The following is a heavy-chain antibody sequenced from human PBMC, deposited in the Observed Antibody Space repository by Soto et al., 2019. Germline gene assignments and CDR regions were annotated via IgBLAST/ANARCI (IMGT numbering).Heavy chain of an antibody. D-gene: IGHD3-3*01. CDR1: GFTFSSFW. CDR3: ARDFGVHELDY. Sequence: EVQLVESGGDLVQPGGSLRLSCAASGFTFSSFWITWVRQAPGKGLEWVANINQDGSEKHYVDSVKGRFTLSRDNAENSVYLQMNSLRADDTAVYYCARDFGVHELDYWGQGTLVTVSA. CDR2: INQDGSEK. J-gene: IGHJ4*02. V-gene: IGHV3-7*01.